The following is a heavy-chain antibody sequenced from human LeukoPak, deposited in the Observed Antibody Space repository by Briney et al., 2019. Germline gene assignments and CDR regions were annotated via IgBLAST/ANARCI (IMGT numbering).Heavy chain of an antibody. CDR2: ISSSSSYI. CDR3: ARDRKKKGISPPDWFDP. J-gene: IGHJ5*02. D-gene: IGHD6-13*01. Sequence: GGSLRLSCAASGFTFSSYSMNWVRQAPGKGLEWVSSISSSSSYIYYADSVKGRFTISRDNAKNSLYLQMNSLRAEDTAVYYCARDRKKKGISPPDWFDPWGQGTLVTVSS. V-gene: IGHV3-21*01. CDR1: GFTFSSYS.